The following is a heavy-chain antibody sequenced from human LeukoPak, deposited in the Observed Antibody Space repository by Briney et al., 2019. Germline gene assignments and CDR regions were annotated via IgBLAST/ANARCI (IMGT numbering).Heavy chain of an antibody. CDR1: GFTFSDFY. CDR2: ISSSSSYT. V-gene: IGHV3-11*06. Sequence: PGGSLRLSCAASGFTFSDFYMNWIRQAPGKGLECVSYISSSSSYTNYADSVKGRFTISRDNAKNSLYLQMNSLRDEDTAVYYCARGTGSDSWYTDYWGQGTLVSVSS. J-gene: IGHJ4*02. CDR3: ARGTGSDSWYTDY. D-gene: IGHD2-2*02.